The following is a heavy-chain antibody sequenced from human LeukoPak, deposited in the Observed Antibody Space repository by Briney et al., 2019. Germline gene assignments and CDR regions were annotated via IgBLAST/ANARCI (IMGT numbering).Heavy chain of an antibody. CDR1: GGTFSDCG. D-gene: IGHD3-16*01. J-gene: IGHJ4*02. CDR2: IIPLFGTT. Sequence: GSSVTVSFKMFGGTFSDCGITWLRQAPGQGLEWVGRIIPLFGTTKSAQGFQDRVTLSADKSTNTAYMELTSLRSDDTAVYYCARGAFSPVITFGQLYYESWGEETLITVSS. V-gene: IGHV1-69*06. CDR3: ARGAFSPVITFGQLYYES.